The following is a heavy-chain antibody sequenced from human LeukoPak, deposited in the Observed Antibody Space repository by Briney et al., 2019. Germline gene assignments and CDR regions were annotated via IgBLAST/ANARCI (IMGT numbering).Heavy chain of an antibody. D-gene: IGHD3-22*01. Sequence: PGRSLRLSCAASGFTFSSYGMHWVRQAPGKGLEWVALIWYDGSNKYYADSVKGRLTISRDNSKNTLYLQMNSLRAEDTAVYYCAKLAGYYYDSSGYVYWGQGTLVTVSS. V-gene: IGHV3-33*06. J-gene: IGHJ4*02. CDR3: AKLAGYYYDSSGYVY. CDR1: GFTFSSYG. CDR2: IWYDGSNK.